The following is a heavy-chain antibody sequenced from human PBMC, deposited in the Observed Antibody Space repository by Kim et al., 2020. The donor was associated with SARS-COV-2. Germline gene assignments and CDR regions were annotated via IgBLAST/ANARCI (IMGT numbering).Heavy chain of an antibody. D-gene: IGHD3-16*01. CDR3: ARIFDYGPNFDY. V-gene: IGHV1-18*01. Sequence: ASVKVSCKASGYTFTNHGISWVRQAPGQGLEWMGWISGNNVNPKYAQKFQGRVIMTTDTSTSTAYLDLRSLRSDDTAVYYCARIFDYGPNFDYWGQGTRV. J-gene: IGHJ4*02. CDR2: ISGNNVNP. CDR1: GYTFTNHG.